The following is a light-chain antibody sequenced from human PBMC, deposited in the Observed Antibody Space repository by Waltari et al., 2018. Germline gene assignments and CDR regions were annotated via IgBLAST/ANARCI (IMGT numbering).Light chain of an antibody. CDR3: QTGGHGTWV. CDR1: SGHSSNI. J-gene: IGLJ3*02. CDR2: VNSDGSH. Sequence: QLVLTQSPSASASLGASVKLTCTLSSGHSSNIIAWLQKKPEKGPRYLMKVNSDGSHSKGDEIPDRFSGSSSGAERYLTISTVQSEDEADYYCQTGGHGTWVFGGGTKLTVL. V-gene: IGLV4-69*01.